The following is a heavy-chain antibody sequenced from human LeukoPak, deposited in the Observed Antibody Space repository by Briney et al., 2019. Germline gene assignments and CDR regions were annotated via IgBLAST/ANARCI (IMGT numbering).Heavy chain of an antibody. D-gene: IGHD1-26*01. CDR1: GGTFSSYA. CDR2: IIPIFGTA. CDR3: ARAPRSYALHSGSYWSAFDI. J-gene: IGHJ3*02. V-gene: IGHV1-69*05. Sequence: SVKVSCKASGGTFSSYAISWVRQAPGQGLEWMGRIIPIFGTANYAQKFQGRVTITTDESTSTAYMELSSLRSEDTAVYYCARAPRSYALHSGSYWSAFDIWGQGTVVTVSS.